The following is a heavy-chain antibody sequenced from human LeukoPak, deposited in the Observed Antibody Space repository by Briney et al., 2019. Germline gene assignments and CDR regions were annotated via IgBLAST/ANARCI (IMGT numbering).Heavy chain of an antibody. CDR2: IYYSGST. D-gene: IGHD2-2*01. CDR3: ARDRVVVVPAASAQYYYGMDV. Sequence: SQTLSLTCTVSGGSISSGGYYWSWIRQHPGKGLEWIGYIYYSGSTYYNPSLKSRVTISVDTSKNQFSLKLSSVTAADTAVYYCARDRVVVVPAASAQYYYGMDVWGQGTTVTVPS. J-gene: IGHJ6*02. CDR1: GGSISSGGYY. V-gene: IGHV4-31*03.